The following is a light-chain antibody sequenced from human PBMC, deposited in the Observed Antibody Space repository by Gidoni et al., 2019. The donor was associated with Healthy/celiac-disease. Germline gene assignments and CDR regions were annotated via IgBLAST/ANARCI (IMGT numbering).Light chain of an antibody. J-gene: IGKJ4*01. V-gene: IGKV4-1*01. CDR1: QSVLYSSNNKNY. CDR3: QQYYSTPFT. Sequence: DIVMTQSPDSLAVSLGERATINCKSSQSVLYSSNNKNYLAWYQQKPGQPPKLLIYWASTRESGVPDLFSGSGSGTDYSLTISSLQAEDVAVYYCQQYYSTPFTFGGGTKVEIK. CDR2: WAS.